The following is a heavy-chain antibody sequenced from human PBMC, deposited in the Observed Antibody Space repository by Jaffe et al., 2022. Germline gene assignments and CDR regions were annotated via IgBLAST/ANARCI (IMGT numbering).Heavy chain of an antibody. J-gene: IGHJ4*02. CDR3: ARRLKYYGSGSYLSPFDY. D-gene: IGHD3-10*01. CDR1: GGSFSGYY. V-gene: IGHV4-34*01. Sequence: QVQLQQWGAGLLKPSETLSLTCAVYGGSFSGYYWSWIRQPPGKGLEWIGEINHSGSTNYNPSLKSRVTISVDTSKNQFSLKLSSVTAADTAVYYCARRLKYYGSGSYLSPFDYWGQGTLVTVSS. CDR2: INHSGST.